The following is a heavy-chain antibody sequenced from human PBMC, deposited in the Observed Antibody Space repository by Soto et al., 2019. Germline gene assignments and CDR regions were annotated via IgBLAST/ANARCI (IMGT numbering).Heavy chain of an antibody. CDR2: IYYSGST. CDR3: ARTGYCSGGSCYSKYWFDP. Sequence: SETLSLTCTVSGGSISSGDYYWSWIRQPPGKGLEWIGYIYYSGSTYYNPSLKSRVTISVDTSKNQFSLKLSSVTAADTAVYYCARTGYCSGGSCYSKYWFDPWGQGTLVTVSS. D-gene: IGHD2-15*01. CDR1: GGSISSGDYY. J-gene: IGHJ5*02. V-gene: IGHV4-30-4*01.